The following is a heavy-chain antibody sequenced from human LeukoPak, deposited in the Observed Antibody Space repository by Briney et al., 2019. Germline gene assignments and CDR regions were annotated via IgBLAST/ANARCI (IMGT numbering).Heavy chain of an antibody. V-gene: IGHV3-21*01. Sequence: GGSLRLSCAASGFTLKSYSMNWVRQAPEKGLEWVSTISVTSDYIYYADSVKGRFTISRDNAKNPLYLQMNSLRPEDTAVYYCTRGYYFDYWGQGTLVTVSS. J-gene: IGHJ4*02. CDR2: ISVTSDYI. CDR1: GFTLKSYS. CDR3: TRGYYFDY.